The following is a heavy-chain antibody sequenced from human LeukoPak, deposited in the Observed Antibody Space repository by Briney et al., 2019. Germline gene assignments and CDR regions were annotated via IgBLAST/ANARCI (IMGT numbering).Heavy chain of an antibody. J-gene: IGHJ4*02. CDR2: IYHSGST. V-gene: IGHV4-4*02. Sequence: RSYWMSWVRQPPRKGLEWIGEIYHSGSTNYNPSLKSRVTISVDKSKNQFSLNLSSVTAADTAVYYCARDRSSGIWGQGTLVTVSS. CDR1: RSYW. D-gene: IGHD6-19*01. CDR3: ARDRSSGI.